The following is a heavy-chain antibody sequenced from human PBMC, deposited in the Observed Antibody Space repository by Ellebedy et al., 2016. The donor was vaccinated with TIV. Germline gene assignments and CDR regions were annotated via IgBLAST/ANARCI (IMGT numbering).Heavy chain of an antibody. CDR3: ARHNSGYVDY. CDR1: GGSFSGYY. J-gene: IGHJ4*02. Sequence: MPSETLSLTCAVYGGSFSGYYWSWIRQPPGKGLEWIGEINHSGSTNYNPSLKSRVTISVDTSKNQLSLKLSSVTAADTAVYYCARHNSGYVDYWGQGTLVTVSS. V-gene: IGHV4-34*01. D-gene: IGHD2/OR15-2a*01. CDR2: INHSGST.